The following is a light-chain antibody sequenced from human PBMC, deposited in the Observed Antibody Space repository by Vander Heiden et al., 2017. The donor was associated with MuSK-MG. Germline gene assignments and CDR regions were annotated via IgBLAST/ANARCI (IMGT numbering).Light chain of an antibody. V-gene: IGLV1-40*01. J-gene: IGLJ2*01. CDR1: SSNIGAGYD. Sequence: QSVLTQPPSVSGAPGQRVTFSCTGSSSNIGAGYDVHWYQQFPGTAPKLLIYGNNNRPSGVPDRFAGSKSGTSASLAIAGLQAEDEADYYCQSYDTSLSGVFGGGTKLTVL. CDR3: QSYDTSLSGV. CDR2: GNN.